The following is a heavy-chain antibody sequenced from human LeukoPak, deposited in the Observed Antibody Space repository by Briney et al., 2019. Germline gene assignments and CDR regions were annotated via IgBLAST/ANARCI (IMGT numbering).Heavy chain of an antibody. J-gene: IGHJ5*02. CDR1: GESLSDYY. D-gene: IGHD3-10*01. CDR2: TNPSGST. CDR3: ARGLDTITMVRGVIRWFDP. Sequence: SETLSLTCAVYGESLSDYYWNWFRQPPGKGLEWIAETNPSGSTRYNPSLKSRVTISVDTSKNHFSLKLSSVTAADTAVYYCARGLDTITMVRGVIRWFDPWGQGTLVTVSS. V-gene: IGHV4-34*01.